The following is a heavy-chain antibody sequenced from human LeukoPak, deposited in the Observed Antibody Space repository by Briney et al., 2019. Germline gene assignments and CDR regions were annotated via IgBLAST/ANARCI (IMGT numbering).Heavy chain of an antibody. CDR1: GGTFSSYA. D-gene: IGHD2-21*01. CDR2: IIPIFGTA. CDR3: ARDLYCGGDCYNWFDP. V-gene: IGHV1-69*13. Sequence: SVKVSCKASGGTFSSYAISWVRQAPGQGLEWMGGIIPIFGTANYAQKFQGRVTITADESTSTAYMELSSLRSEDTAVYYCARDLYCGGDCYNWFDPWGQGTLVTVSS. J-gene: IGHJ5*02.